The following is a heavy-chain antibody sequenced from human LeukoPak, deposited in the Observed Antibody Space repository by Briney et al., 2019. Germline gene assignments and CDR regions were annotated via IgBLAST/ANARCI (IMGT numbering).Heavy chain of an antibody. CDR2: ISSSSSYI. CDR1: GFTFSSYS. V-gene: IGHV3-21*01. J-gene: IGHJ4*02. Sequence: PGGSLRLSCAASGFTFSSYSMNWVRQAPGKGLEWVSSISSSSSYIYYADSVKGRFTTSRDNAKNSLYLQMNSLRAEDTAVYYCARERGTPGTTINYWSQGTLVTVSS. CDR3: ARERGTPGTTINY. D-gene: IGHD1-1*01.